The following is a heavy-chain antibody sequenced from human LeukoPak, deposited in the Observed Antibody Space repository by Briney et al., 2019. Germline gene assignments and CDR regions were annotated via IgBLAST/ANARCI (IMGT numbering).Heavy chain of an antibody. CDR2: INSDGSST. CDR1: GFTFSIYW. Sequence: KPGGFLRLSCAASGFTFSIYWVHWVRQAPGKGLVWVSSINSDGSSTSYADSVKGRFTISRDNAKNTLYLQMNTLGAEDTAVYYCASLDYWGQGTPVTVSS. J-gene: IGHJ4*02. CDR3: ASLDY. V-gene: IGHV3-74*01.